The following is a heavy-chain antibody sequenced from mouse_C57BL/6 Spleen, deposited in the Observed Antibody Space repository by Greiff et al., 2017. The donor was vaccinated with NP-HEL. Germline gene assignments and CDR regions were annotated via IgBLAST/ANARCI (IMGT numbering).Heavy chain of an antibody. J-gene: IGHJ2*01. Sequence: VQLKQSGAELVRPGASVKLSCTASGFNIKDDYMHWVKQRPEQGLEWIGWIDPENGDTEYASKFQGKATITADTSSNTAYLQLSSLTSEDTAVYYCTTGGLLRFDYWGQGTTLTVYS. V-gene: IGHV14-4*01. D-gene: IGHD1-1*01. CDR2: IDPENGDT. CDR3: TTGGLLRFDY. CDR1: GFNIKDDY.